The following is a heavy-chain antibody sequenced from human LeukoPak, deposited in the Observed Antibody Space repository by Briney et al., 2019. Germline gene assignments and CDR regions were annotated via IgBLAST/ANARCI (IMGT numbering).Heavy chain of an antibody. D-gene: IGHD6-19*01. CDR2: ISGSGGST. V-gene: IGHV3-23*01. J-gene: IGHJ4*02. CDR3: VRDLGIAVAPGY. CDR1: GFTFSSYA. Sequence: PGGSLRLSCAASGFTFSSYAMSWVRQAPGKGLEWVSAISGSGGSTYYADSVKGRFTISRDNSKNTLYLQMNSLRAEDTAVYYCVRDLGIAVAPGYWGQGTLVTVSS.